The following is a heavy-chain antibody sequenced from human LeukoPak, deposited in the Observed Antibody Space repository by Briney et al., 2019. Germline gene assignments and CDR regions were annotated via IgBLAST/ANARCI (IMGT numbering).Heavy chain of an antibody. CDR3: ARESLWSGWETYNWFDP. D-gene: IGHD6-19*01. CDR2: ISSSSSYI. CDR1: GFTFSTYS. J-gene: IGHJ5*02. Sequence: PGGSLRLSCAASGFTFSTYSMNWVRQAPGKGLEWVSSISSSSSYIYYADSVQGRFTISRDNARNSLFLQMNSLRAEDTAVYYCARESLWSGWETYNWFDPWGQGTLVTVSP. V-gene: IGHV3-21*01.